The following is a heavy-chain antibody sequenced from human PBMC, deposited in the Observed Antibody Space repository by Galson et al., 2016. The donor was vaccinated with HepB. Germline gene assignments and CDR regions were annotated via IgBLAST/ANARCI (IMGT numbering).Heavy chain of an antibody. CDR2: INPSGRNA. Sequence: SCKASGCTFTSNYMHWVRQAPGQGLEWMGIINPSGRNAAYAQKFQGRVTMTRDTSTSTVYMELSSLRSEDTAVYYCARARYSSSWLDPFDIWGQGTMITVSS. CDR1: GCTFTSNY. V-gene: IGHV1-46*01. CDR3: ARARYSSSWLDPFDI. D-gene: IGHD6-13*01. J-gene: IGHJ3*02.